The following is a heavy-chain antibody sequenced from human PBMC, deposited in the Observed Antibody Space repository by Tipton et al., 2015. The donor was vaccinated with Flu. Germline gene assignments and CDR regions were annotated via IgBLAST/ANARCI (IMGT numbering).Heavy chain of an antibody. CDR3: ARDPSLGMPDYFDY. J-gene: IGHJ4*02. CDR2: IYNSQYT. V-gene: IGHV4-61*01. CDR1: GGSVGSPYC. Sequence: TLSLTCSVSGGSVGSPYCWGWVRRPPGKGLEWIGYIYNSQYTKYNPSLKSRVTISVDTSKKQFSLRLRSVTAADTAVYYCARDPSLGMPDYFDYWGQGTLVTASS. D-gene: IGHD2-2*01.